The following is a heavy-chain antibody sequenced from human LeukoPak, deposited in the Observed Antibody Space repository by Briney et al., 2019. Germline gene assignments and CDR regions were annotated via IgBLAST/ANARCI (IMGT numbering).Heavy chain of an antibody. CDR3: ARELRYFDWLDAFDI. D-gene: IGHD3-9*01. V-gene: IGHV3-33*01. CDR1: GFTFSSYA. CDR2: IWYDGSAK. Sequence: PGGSLRLSCAASGFTFSSYAMHWVRQAPGKGLEGVGIIWYDGSAKFYADSVQGRFTISRDNAKNTLYLQMNSLRAEDTAVYYCARELRYFDWLDAFDIWGQGTMVTVSS. J-gene: IGHJ3*02.